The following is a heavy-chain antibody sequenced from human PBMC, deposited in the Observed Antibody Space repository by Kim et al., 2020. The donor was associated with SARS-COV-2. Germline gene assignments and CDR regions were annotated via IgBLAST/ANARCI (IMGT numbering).Heavy chain of an antibody. D-gene: IGHD3-22*01. CDR3: ARDGNYYDSSGYYGDAFDI. CDR2: ISSSSTI. V-gene: IGHV3-48*04. J-gene: IGHJ3*02. Sequence: GGSLRLSCAASGFTFSSYSMNWVRQAPGKGLEWVSYISSSSTIYYADSVKGRFTISRDNAKNSLYLQMNSLRAEDTAVYYCARDGNYYDSSGYYGDAFDIWGQGTMVTVSS. CDR1: GFTFSSYS.